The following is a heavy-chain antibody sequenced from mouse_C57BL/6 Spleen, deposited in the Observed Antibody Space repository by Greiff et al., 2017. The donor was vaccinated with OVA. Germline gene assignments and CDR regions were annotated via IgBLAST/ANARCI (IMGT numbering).Heavy chain of an antibody. V-gene: IGHV14-4*01. CDR3: TPDGYYDAY. Sequence: EVQGVESGAELVRPGASVKLSCTASGFNIKDDYMHWVKQRPEQGLEWIGWIDPENGDTEYASKFQGKATITADTSSNTAYLQLSSLTSEDTAVYYCTPDGYYDAYWGQGTLVTVSA. CDR2: IDPENGDT. D-gene: IGHD2-3*01. J-gene: IGHJ3*01. CDR1: GFNIKDDY.